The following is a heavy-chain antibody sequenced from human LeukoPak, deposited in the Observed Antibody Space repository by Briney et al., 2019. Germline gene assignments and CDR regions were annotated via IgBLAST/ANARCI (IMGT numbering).Heavy chain of an antibody. CDR1: GFTFSSYA. D-gene: IGHD1-7*01. V-gene: IGHV3-23*01. Sequence: GGSLRLSCVASGFTFSSYAMSRVRQAPGKGLEWVSSIGTDKHYADSVKGRFTVSRDNSKNTLYLQLNSLRAEDSAVYCCATDAIPGNSIWDYFAYWGQGTLVTVSS. J-gene: IGHJ4*02. CDR2: IGTDK. CDR3: ATDAIPGNSIWDYFAY.